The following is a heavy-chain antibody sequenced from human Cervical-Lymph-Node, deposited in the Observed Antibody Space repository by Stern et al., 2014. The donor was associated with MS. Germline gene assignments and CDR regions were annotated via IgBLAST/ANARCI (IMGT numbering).Heavy chain of an antibody. CDR3: ALGGFGHYFEY. V-gene: IGHV1-69*01. J-gene: IGHJ4*02. Sequence: VQLVQSGAEVQKPGSSVKVSCRASGGTFSSSAISWVRQAPGQGLEWVGAISPIIGTASYAQKYQGRVTITADESTSTAYMELSSLRSEDTAIYYCALGGFGHYFEYWGQGTLVTVSS. CDR2: ISPIIGTA. D-gene: IGHD3-10*01. CDR1: GGTFSSSA.